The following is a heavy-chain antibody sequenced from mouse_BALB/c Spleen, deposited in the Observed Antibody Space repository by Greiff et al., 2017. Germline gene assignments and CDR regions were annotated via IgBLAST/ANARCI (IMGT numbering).Heavy chain of an antibody. V-gene: IGHV5-4*02. J-gene: IGHJ4*01. D-gene: IGHD3-2*01. Sequence: EVQLVESGGGLVKPGGSLKLSCAASGFTFSDYYMYWVRQTPEKRLEWVATISDGGSYTYYPDSVKGRFTISRDNAKNNLYLQMSSLKSEDTAMYYCAREGQLGYWGQGTSVTVSS. CDR3: AREGQLGY. CDR1: GFTFSDYY. CDR2: ISDGGSYT.